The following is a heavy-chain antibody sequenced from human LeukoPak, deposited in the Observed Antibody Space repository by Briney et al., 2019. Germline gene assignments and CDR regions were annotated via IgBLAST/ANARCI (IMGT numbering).Heavy chain of an antibody. Sequence: SETLSLTCTVSGGSISSYYWSWIRQPPGKGLEWIGYIYYSGSTNYNPSLKSRVTISVDTSKNQFSLKLSSVTAADTAVYYCARLNDGSGSLDYWGQGTLVTVSS. CDR1: GGSISSYY. D-gene: IGHD3-10*01. V-gene: IGHV4-59*08. CDR3: ARLNDGSGSLDY. CDR2: IYYSGST. J-gene: IGHJ4*02.